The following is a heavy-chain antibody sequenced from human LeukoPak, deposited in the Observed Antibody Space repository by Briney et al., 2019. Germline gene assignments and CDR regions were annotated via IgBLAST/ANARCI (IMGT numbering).Heavy chain of an antibody. CDR3: ARGGSGSGYLYYFDY. D-gene: IGHD3-10*01. J-gene: IGHJ4*02. Sequence: ASVKVSCKASGYSFSDYSMHWVRQAPGQGLEWMGRINSNSGDTMYAQNFQGRVTMTRDTSINTAYMELSGLTSDDTAAYYCARGGSGSGYLYYFDYWGQGTLVSVSS. CDR2: INSNSGDT. V-gene: IGHV1-2*06. CDR1: GYSFSDYS.